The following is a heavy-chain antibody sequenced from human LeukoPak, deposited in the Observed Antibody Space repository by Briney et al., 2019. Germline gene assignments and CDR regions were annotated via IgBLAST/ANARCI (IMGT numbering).Heavy chain of an antibody. CDR2: ISGSGGST. D-gene: IGHD3-3*01. J-gene: IGHJ4*02. CDR1: GFTFSSYW. Sequence: GGSLRLSCAASGFTFSSYWMNWVHQAPGKGLEWVSTISGSGGSTYYADSVKGRFTISRDNSKNTLYLQMTSLRAEDTAVYFCAKGQTDYDFWSGYHTWGQGTLVTVSS. V-gene: IGHV3-23*01. CDR3: AKGQTDYDFWSGYHT.